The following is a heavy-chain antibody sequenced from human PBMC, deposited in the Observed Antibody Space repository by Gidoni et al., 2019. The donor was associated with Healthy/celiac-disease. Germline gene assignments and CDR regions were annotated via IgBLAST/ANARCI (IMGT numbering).Heavy chain of an antibody. CDR3: ARDGLEDYYYGMDV. Sequence: EVQLVESGGGLVKPGGSLRLSCAASGFTFRSYSMNWVRQAPGKGLEWVSSISSSSSYIYYADAVKGRFTISRDNAKNSLYLQMNSLRAEDTAVYYCARDGLEDYYYGMDVWGQGTTVTVSS. V-gene: IGHV3-21*01. CDR2: ISSSSSYI. CDR1: GFTFRSYS. J-gene: IGHJ6*02.